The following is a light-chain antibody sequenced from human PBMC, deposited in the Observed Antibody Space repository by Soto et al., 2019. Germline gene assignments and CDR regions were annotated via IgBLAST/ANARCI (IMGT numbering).Light chain of an antibody. CDR1: RSNIGGGYD. Sequence: QSALTQPPSVSGAPGQRVTISCTGTRSNIGGGYDIQWYQQFSGRAPKLLIFRLRSRPSGVSDRFSGSKSGTSASLAITGLQAEDEADYICQSYDSSLRGWVFGGGTKVTVL. CDR2: RLR. V-gene: IGLV1-40*01. J-gene: IGLJ3*02. CDR3: QSYDSSLRGWV.